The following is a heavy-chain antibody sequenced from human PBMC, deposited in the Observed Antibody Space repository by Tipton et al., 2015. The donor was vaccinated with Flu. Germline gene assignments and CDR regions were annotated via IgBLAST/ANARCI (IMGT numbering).Heavy chain of an antibody. CDR3: ARRDYSNYVSEPKNWFDP. D-gene: IGHD4-11*01. J-gene: IGHJ5*02. V-gene: IGHV4-59*08. CDR1: GGSMRSYF. Sequence: TLSLTCTVSGGSMRSYFWSWIRQPPGKGLEWIGYIYYSGTTNYNPSLKSRVTILVDTSKNQFSLKLSSVTAADTAVYYCARRDYSNYVSEPKNWFDPWGHGTLVTVSS. CDR2: IYYSGTT.